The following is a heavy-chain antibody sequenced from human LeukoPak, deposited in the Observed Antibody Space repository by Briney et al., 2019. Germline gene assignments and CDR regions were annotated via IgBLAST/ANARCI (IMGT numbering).Heavy chain of an antibody. D-gene: IGHD5-24*01. CDR2: IKHDGSGK. CDR3: TKWRWRQSEYED. J-gene: IGHJ4*02. V-gene: IGHV3-7*01. CDR1: GFSFSDHW. Sequence: GGSLRLSCEASGFSFSDHWMCWVRQAPGKGLECVANIKHDGSGKEYVDSVKGRFTISRDNAKNSVYLEMSSLRAEDTAVYYCTKWRWRQSEYEDWGQGTLVTVSS.